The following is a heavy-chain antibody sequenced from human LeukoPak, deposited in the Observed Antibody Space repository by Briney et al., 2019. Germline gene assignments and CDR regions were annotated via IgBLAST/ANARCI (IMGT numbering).Heavy chain of an antibody. CDR3: ARGGNIVVVPAAAPDAFDI. D-gene: IGHD2-2*01. CDR2: ISSSSSYI. CDR1: GFTFSSYS. Sequence: GGSLRLSCAASGFTFSSYSMNWGRQAPGKGLERVSSISSSSSYIYYADSVKGRFTISRDNAKNSLYLQMNSLRAEDTAVYYCARGGNIVVVPAAAPDAFDIWGQGTMVTVSS. V-gene: IGHV3-21*01. J-gene: IGHJ3*02.